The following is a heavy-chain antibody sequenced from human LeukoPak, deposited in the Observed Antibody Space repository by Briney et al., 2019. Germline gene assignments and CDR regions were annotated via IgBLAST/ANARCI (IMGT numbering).Heavy chain of an antibody. V-gene: IGHV3-48*03. CDR1: GFTFSNYE. J-gene: IGHJ4*02. D-gene: IGHD1-1*01. CDR2: ISESGSLI. Sequence: GGSLRLSCAASGFTFSNYEMNWVRQAPGKGLEWVAYISESGSLIYYADSVMGRFTISRDNSKNSLFLQMSSLRAEDTAVYYCARDSGSGTTGNEFDYRGQGTLVSVSS. CDR3: ARDSGSGTTGNEFDY.